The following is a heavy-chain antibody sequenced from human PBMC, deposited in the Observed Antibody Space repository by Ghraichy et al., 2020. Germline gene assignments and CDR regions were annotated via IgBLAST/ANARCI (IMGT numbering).Heavy chain of an antibody. J-gene: IGHJ6*02. CDR2: ISSGTGTI. CDR3: ARLQRTRAPPYFYYGMDV. CDR1: GFMFSSYD. V-gene: IGHV3-48*02. D-gene: IGHD1-1*01. Sequence: GGSLRLSCEASGFMFSSYDMNWVRQAPGKGLEWVSYISSGTGTIYYADSVKGRFTISRDNAKNSLCLQMNSLRDEDTAVYYCARLQRTRAPPYFYYGMDVWGQGTTVTVSS.